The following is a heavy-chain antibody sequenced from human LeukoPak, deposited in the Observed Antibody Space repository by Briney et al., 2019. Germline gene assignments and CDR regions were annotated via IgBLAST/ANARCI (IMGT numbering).Heavy chain of an antibody. Sequence: SVKVSCKASGGTFSSYAISWVRQAPGQGLEWMGGIIPIFGTANYAQKFQGRVTITADESTSTAYMELSSLRSEDTAVYYCVRDLGFLEWLLPDYYYGMDVWGQGTTVTVSS. CDR2: IIPIFGTA. J-gene: IGHJ6*02. V-gene: IGHV1-69*13. D-gene: IGHD3-3*01. CDR3: VRDLGFLEWLLPDYYYGMDV. CDR1: GGTFSSYA.